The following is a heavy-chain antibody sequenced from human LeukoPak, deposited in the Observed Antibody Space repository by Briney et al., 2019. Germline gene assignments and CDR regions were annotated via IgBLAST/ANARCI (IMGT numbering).Heavy chain of an antibody. CDR1: GFTFSSYS. J-gene: IGHJ4*02. D-gene: IGHD2-8*01. V-gene: IGHV3-23*01. Sequence: GGCLRLSCAASGFTFSSYSMNWVRQAPGKGLEWDSSIGGGDTHYADSVKGRFTISRDDSRSTVDLQMSSLRAEDTAVYYCAKDGQSFNSMYDYFDSWGQGTLVTVSS. CDR3: AKDGQSFNSMYDYFDS. CDR2: IGGGDT.